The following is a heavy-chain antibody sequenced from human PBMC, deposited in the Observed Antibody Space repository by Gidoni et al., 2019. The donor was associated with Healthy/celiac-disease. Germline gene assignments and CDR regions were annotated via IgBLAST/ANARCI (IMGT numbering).Heavy chain of an antibody. Sequence: EVQLVESGGGLVQPGGSLKRSCAASGFTFSGSAMHWVRQASGKGLEWVGRIRSKANSYATAYAASVKGRFTISRDDSKNTAYLQMNSLKTEDTAVYYCTRSGPRLRFLEEGWFDPWGQGTLVTVSS. V-gene: IGHV3-73*02. CDR3: TRSGPRLRFLEEGWFDP. CDR1: GFTFSGSA. J-gene: IGHJ5*02. D-gene: IGHD3-3*01. CDR2: IRSKANSYAT.